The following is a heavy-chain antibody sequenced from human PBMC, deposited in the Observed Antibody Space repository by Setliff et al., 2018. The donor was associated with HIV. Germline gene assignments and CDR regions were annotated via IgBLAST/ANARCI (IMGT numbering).Heavy chain of an antibody. Sequence: SETLSLTCSVSDDSISSGANYWSWIRQPAGQRLEWIGRIYASGSTNYNPSLKSRVSISVDMSQNQFSLKVTTDTSTSTAFMELRSLSSDDSAVYYCVRDWYCSGGSCSNCFDPWGQGTLVTSPQ. J-gene: IGHJ5*02. CDR1: DDSISSGANY. D-gene: IGHD2-15*01. CDR2: IYASGST. V-gene: IGHV4-61*02. CDR3: RSLSSDDSAVYYCVRDWYCSGGSCSNCFDP.